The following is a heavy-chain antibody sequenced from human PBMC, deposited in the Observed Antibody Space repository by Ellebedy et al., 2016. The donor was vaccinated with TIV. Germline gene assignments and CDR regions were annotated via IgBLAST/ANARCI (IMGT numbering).Heavy chain of an antibody. J-gene: IGHJ6*02. D-gene: IGHD4-17*01. V-gene: IGHV3-33*01. Sequence: PGGSLRLSCAASGFTFSSYGMHWVRQAPGKGLEWVAVIWYDGSNKYYADSVKGRFTISRDNSKNTLYLQMNSLRAEDTAVYYCAREDYGDYYYYGMDVWGQGTTVTVSS. CDR2: IWYDGSNK. CDR3: AREDYGDYYYYGMDV. CDR1: GFTFSSYG.